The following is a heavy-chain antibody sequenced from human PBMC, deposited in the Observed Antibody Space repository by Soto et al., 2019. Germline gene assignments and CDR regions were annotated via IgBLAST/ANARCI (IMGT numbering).Heavy chain of an antibody. CDR3: ARGRVCSGGSCSLDY. D-gene: IGHD2-15*01. CDR1: GGTFSSYT. CDR2: IIPILGIA. Sequence: QVQLVQSGAEVKKPGSSVKVSCKASGGTFSSYTISWVRQAPGQGLEWMGRIIPILGIANYAQKFQGRVTITADKSTSTACMELSNLRSEDTAVYYCARGRVCSGGSCSLDYWGQGTLVTVSS. V-gene: IGHV1-69*02. J-gene: IGHJ4*02.